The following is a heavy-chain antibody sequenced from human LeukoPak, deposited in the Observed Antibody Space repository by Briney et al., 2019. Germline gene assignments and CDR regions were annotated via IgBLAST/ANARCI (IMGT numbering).Heavy chain of an antibody. V-gene: IGHV4-30-4*01. Sequence: PSETLSLTCTVSGGSISSGDYYWSWIRQPPGQGLEWIGYIYYSGSTYYNPSLKSRVTISVDTSKNQFSLKLSSVTAADTAVYYCASGGGLWFGEGGNDYWGQGTLVTVSS. CDR1: GGSISSGDYY. J-gene: IGHJ4*02. D-gene: IGHD3-10*01. CDR2: IYYSGST. CDR3: ASGGGLWFGEGGNDY.